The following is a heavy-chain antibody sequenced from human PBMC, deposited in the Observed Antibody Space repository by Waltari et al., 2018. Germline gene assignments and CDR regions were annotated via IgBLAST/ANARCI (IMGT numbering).Heavy chain of an antibody. CDR1: GFIFNTYC. J-gene: IGHJ3*02. V-gene: IGHV3-20*01. CDR2: IDWNGGRT. CDR3: ARVSRKTTATMVAAFDI. Sequence: EVQLVESGGGVVRPGGSLSFSGAASGFIFNTYCLCWVHKVPGKGLEWVSGIDWNGGRTGYADSVEGRFTISRDNAKDSLLLQMNTLRAEDTALYHCARVSRKTTATMVAAFDIWGQGTMVTVSS. D-gene: IGHD4-17*01.